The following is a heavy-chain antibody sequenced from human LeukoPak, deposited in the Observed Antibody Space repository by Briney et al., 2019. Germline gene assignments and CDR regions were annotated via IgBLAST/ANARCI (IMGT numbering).Heavy chain of an antibody. J-gene: IGHJ4*02. V-gene: IGHV3-7*05. CDR1: GFTFTNNW. CDR2: IKEDGTEK. CDR3: ARGKAVDY. D-gene: IGHD6-25*01. Sequence: PGGSLRLSCAASGFTFTNNWMTWVRQAPGKGLEWVANIKEDGTEKYYVDSVKGRFTISRDNPKNSVYLQMNSLRAEDTAVYYCARGKAVDYWGQGTLVTVSS.